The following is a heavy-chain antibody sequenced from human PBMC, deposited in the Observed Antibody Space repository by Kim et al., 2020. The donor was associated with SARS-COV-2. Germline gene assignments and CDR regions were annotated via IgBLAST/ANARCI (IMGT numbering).Heavy chain of an antibody. CDR3: ARVGAPHDRAPDWFFDV. CDR2: IWYDGSNK. CDR1: GFTFSSYG. Sequence: GRSLRLSCAASGFTFSSYGMHWVRQAPGKGLEWVAYIWYDGSNKYYVDSVNGRFTISRDNSKDTVYLQMNSLRAEDTAVYYCARVGAPHDRAPDWFFDV. J-gene: IGHJ2*01. D-gene: IGHD3-16*01. V-gene: IGHV3-33*01.